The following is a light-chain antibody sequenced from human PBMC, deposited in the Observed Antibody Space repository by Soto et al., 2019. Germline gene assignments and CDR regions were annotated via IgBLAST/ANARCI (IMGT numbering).Light chain of an antibody. CDR2: DAS. Sequence: VVLTQSPDTLSLSPGERATLSCRASQSFRSERLALYQHKRGQAPRLVIFDASSRATGIPERFSGSGSGTDFTLTITRLEPEDFAVYCCQQYDVSPITSGLRTLPE. CDR1: QSFRSER. CDR3: QQYDVSPIT. J-gene: IGKJ5*01. V-gene: IGKV3-20*01.